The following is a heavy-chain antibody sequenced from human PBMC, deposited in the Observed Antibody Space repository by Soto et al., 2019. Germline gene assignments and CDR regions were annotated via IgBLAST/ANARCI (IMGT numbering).Heavy chain of an antibody. V-gene: IGHV6-1*01. CDR3: ARLKTRDAFDI. Sequence: SQTLSLTCAISGDSVSSNSAAWTWIRQSPSRGLEWLGRTYYRSKWFNDYAVSVKSRITINPDTFKNQFSLQLNSVTPEDTAVYYCARLKTRDAFDIWGQGTMVTVSS. CDR1: GDSVSSNSAA. J-gene: IGHJ3*02. CDR2: TYYRSKWFN.